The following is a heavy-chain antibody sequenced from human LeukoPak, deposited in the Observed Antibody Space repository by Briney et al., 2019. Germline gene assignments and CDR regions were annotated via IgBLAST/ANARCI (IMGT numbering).Heavy chain of an antibody. J-gene: IGHJ4*02. V-gene: IGHV1-8*01. CDR2: MNPNSGNT. CDR3: ARGYPVTAAADN. D-gene: IGHD6-13*01. Sequence: ASVKVSCKASGYIFTSYDINWVRQATGQGLEWMGRMNPNSGNTGYAQKFQGRFTMTRNTSISTAYMELSSLRSEDPAVYYCARGYPVTAAADNWGQGTLVTVSS. CDR1: GYIFTSYD.